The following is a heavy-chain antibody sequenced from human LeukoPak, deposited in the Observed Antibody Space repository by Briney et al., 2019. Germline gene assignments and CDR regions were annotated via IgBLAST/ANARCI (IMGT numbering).Heavy chain of an antibody. CDR1: GFTFSSYW. J-gene: IGHJ4*02. D-gene: IGHD5-18*01. CDR3: ARDADTALYFDY. CDR2: ISSSGGYI. V-gene: IGHV3-21*01. Sequence: GGSLRLSCAASGFTFSSYWMHWVRQAPGKGLEWVSSISSSGGYIYYADSVKGRFTISRDNAKNSLYLQINSLRADDTAVYYCARDADTALYFDYWGQGTLVTVSS.